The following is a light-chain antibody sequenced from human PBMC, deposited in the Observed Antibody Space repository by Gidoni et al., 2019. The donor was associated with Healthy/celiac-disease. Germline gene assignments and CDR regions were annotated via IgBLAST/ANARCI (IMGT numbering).Light chain of an antibody. CDR1: QSVSSY. Sequence: EIVLTQSPATLSLSPGERATLSCRARQSVSSYLAWYQQKPGQAPRLLIYDASNRATGSPARFSGSGSGTDFTLTISSLQPEDFAVYYCQQRSNWPPYTFGPXTKLEIK. J-gene: IGKJ2*01. CDR3: QQRSNWPPYT. CDR2: DAS. V-gene: IGKV3-11*01.